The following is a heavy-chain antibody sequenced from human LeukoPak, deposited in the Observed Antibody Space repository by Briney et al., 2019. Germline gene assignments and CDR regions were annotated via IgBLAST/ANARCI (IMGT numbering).Heavy chain of an antibody. J-gene: IGHJ6*02. V-gene: IGHV3-30*02. CDR1: GFTFSSYG. D-gene: IGHD2-21*02. CDR2: IWYDGSNK. CDR3: AKDGGDYYYYYVMDV. Sequence: GGSLRLSCAASGFTFSSYGMHWVRQAPGKGLEWVAVIWYDGSNKYYADSVKGRFTISRDNSKSTLYLQMNSLRAEDTAVYYCAKDGGDYYYYYVMDVWGQGTTVTVSS.